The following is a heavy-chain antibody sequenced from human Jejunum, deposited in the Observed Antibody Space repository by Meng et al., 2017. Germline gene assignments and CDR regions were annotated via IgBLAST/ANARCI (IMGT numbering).Heavy chain of an antibody. CDR1: GFTFNSYA. J-gene: IGHJ4*02. V-gene: IGHV3-23*01. D-gene: IGHD5-18*01. CDR3: ARPARSGYSYGYAYFDN. CDR2: FSGSGGST. Sequence: GGPLRLSCAASGFTFNSYALSWVRQAPGKGLEWVAAFSGSGGSTYYADSVKGRFTISRDNSKNTLYLQMNSLRAEDTAIYYCARPARSGYSYGYAYFDNWGQGTLVTVSS.